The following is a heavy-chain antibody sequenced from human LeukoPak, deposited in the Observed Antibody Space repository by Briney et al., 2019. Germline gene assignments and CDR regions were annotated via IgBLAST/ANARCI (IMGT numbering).Heavy chain of an antibody. CDR1: GGTFSSYA. CDR3: AREGGWCSSTSCYDY. V-gene: IGHV1-69*05. CDR2: IIPIFGTA. D-gene: IGHD2-2*01. Sequence: GASVKVSCKASGGTFSSYAISWVRQAPGQGLEWMGEIIPIFGTANYAQKFQGRVTITTDESTSTAYMELSSLRSEDTAVYYCAREGGWCSSTSCYDYWGQGTLVTVSS. J-gene: IGHJ4*02.